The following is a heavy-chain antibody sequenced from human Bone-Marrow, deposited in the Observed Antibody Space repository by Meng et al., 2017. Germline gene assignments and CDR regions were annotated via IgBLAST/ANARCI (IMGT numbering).Heavy chain of an antibody. CDR2: IRSKADSYAT. CDR3: TRLSVAYYYYYAMSV. Sequence: GESLKISCVASGFTFSNAWMSWVRQAPGKGLEWVGRIRSKADSYATAYAAAVRGRFTISRDDSKNTAYLQMNSLKIEDTAVYYCTRLSVAYYYYYAMSVWGQGTTVTVSS. V-gene: IGHV3-73*01. CDR1: GFTFSNAW. D-gene: IGHD5/OR15-5a*01. J-gene: IGHJ6*02.